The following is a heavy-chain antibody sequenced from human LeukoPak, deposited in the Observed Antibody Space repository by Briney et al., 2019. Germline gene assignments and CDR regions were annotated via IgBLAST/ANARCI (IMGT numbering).Heavy chain of an antibody. CDR3: ARHTMIVGVYGMDV. D-gene: IGHD3-22*01. CDR1: GYFFTSYW. V-gene: IGHV5-51*01. Sequence: GESLMICCEGSGYFFTSYWIGWGRQMAGKGLGLVGIIYHGDTNTRYSPVFQGQVTISADNSISTAYLQWSSLKASDTAMYHCARHTMIVGVYGMDVWGQETTVTVSS. J-gene: IGHJ6*02. CDR2: IYHGDTNT.